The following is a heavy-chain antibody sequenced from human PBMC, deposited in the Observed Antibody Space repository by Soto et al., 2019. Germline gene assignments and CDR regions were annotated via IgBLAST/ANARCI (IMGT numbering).Heavy chain of an antibody. CDR3: AKDVGFQQHLFFFDL. V-gene: IGHV1-69*01. CDR2: IIPIFSSS. J-gene: IGHJ4*02. Sequence: QVQLVQSGAEVTKPGSSVKVSCKASGGTFSDYAFTWVRQAPGQGLEWMGGIIPIFSSSSHAQKFQGRLTITADESTSTAYMELKSLRSEDTAMYYCAKDVGFQQHLFFFDLWGQGTLVTVSS. D-gene: IGHD1-1*01. CDR1: GGTFSDYA.